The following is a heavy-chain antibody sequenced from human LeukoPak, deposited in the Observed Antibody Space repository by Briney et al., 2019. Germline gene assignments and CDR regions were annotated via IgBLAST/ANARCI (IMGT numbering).Heavy chain of an antibody. D-gene: IGHD3-22*01. CDR2: IKQVGSEK. CDR3: ARSMIVVVITDDAFDI. V-gene: IGHV3-7*01. CDR1: GFTFSSYW. J-gene: IGHJ3*02. Sequence: GGSLRLSCAASGFTFSSYWMSWVRQAPGKGLEWVANIKQVGSEKYYVDSVKGRFTISRDNAKNSLYLQMNSLRAEDTAVYYCARSMIVVVITDDAFDIWGQGTMVTVSS.